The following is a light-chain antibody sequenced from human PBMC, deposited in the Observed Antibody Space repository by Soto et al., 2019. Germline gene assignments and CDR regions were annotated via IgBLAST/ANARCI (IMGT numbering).Light chain of an antibody. Sequence: YELTQPPSVSVAPGQTARITCAGNNIGSKSVHWYQQKPGQAPVLAVYDDSDRPSGLPGRLSGSNSGNTATLTISRVEAEDEADDDCQVWDSISDRYVFGTGTKVTVL. CDR1: NIGSKS. V-gene: IGLV3-21*02. J-gene: IGLJ1*01. CDR2: DDS. CDR3: QVWDSISDRYV.